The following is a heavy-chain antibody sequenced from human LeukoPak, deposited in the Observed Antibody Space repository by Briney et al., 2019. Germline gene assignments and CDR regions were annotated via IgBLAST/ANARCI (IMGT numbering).Heavy chain of an antibody. CDR3: ARDGNYYDSSGYYQLTN. Sequence: GGSLRLSCAASGFTFSSYSMNWVRQAPGKGLEWVSYISSSSSTIYYADSVKGRFTISRDNAKNSLYLQMNSLRAEDTALYYCARDGNYYDSSGYYQLTNWGQGTLVTVSS. CDR2: ISSSSSTI. D-gene: IGHD3-22*01. CDR1: GFTFSSYS. J-gene: IGHJ4*02. V-gene: IGHV3-48*04.